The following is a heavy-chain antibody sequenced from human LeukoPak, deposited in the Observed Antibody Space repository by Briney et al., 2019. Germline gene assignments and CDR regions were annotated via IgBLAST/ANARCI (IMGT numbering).Heavy chain of an antibody. CDR1: GYTFTGYY. J-gene: IGHJ5*02. CDR3: ARPHTVLYNWFYP. CDR2: INPNSGGT. V-gene: IGHV1-2*06. Sequence: ASVKVSCKASGYTFTGYYMHWVRQAPGQGLEWMGRINPNSGGTNYAQKFQGRVTMTRDTSISTAYMELSRLRSDDTAVYYCARPHTVLYNWFYPWGQGTLVTVSS. D-gene: IGHD4-11*01.